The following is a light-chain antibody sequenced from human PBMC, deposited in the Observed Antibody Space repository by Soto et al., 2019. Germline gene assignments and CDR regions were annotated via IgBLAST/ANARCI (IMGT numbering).Light chain of an antibody. CDR3: SSYTSSSAYV. Sequence: QSALTQPRSVSGSPGQSVTLSCTGTSSDVGGYNYVSWYQQHPGKAPKLMIYDVSERPSGVPDRFSGSKSGNTASLTISGLQAEDEADYYCSSYTSSSAYVFGTGTKLTVL. J-gene: IGLJ1*01. CDR2: DVS. CDR1: SSDVGGYNY. V-gene: IGLV2-11*01.